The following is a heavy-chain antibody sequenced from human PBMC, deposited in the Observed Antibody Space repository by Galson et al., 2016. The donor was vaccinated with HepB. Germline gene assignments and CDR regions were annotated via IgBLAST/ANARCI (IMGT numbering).Heavy chain of an antibody. CDR3: ATLYWNADDYNGMDV. J-gene: IGHJ6*02. D-gene: IGHD1-1*01. CDR1: GYSFTNYW. CDR2: IYPGDSDV. V-gene: IGHV5-51*03. Sequence: QSGAEVKKPGESLKISCKASGYSFTNYWIGWVRQMPGKDLEWMGIIYPGDSDVKYSPSFQGQVTISADKSISTAYLQWSSLKASDTAMYYCATLYWNADDYNGMDVWGQGTTVTVSS.